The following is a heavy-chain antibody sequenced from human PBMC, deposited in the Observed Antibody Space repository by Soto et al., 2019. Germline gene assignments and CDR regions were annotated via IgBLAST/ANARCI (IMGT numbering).Heavy chain of an antibody. V-gene: IGHV3-15*01. CDR1: GFTFSNAW. CDR2: IKSKTDGGTT. D-gene: IGHD2-2*01. Sequence: GGSLRLSCAASGFTFSNAWMSWVRQAPGKGLEWVGRIKSKTDGGTTDYAAPAKGRFTISRDDSKNTLYLQMNSLKTEATAVYYCTADFLGYCSSTSCYARAGYYYYYMDVWGRGTTVTVSS. J-gene: IGHJ6*03. CDR3: TADFLGYCSSTSCYARAGYYYYYMDV.